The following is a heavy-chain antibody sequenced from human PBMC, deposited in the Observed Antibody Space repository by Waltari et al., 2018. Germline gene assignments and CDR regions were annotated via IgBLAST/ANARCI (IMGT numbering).Heavy chain of an antibody. J-gene: IGHJ4*02. CDR1: GGSISSTTYY. CDR2: IHYSGNS. CDR3: ARRVVTTGGVDY. V-gene: IGHV4-39*07. Sequence: QLQLQESGPRLVRPSETLSLTCTVSGGSISSTTYYWAWIRQTPGKGLEWIGYIHYSGNSYSNPSIRSRVTISVDTSKNQFSLNLRSVTAADTAVYYCARRVVTTGGVDYWGQGTLVTVSS. D-gene: IGHD2-21*02.